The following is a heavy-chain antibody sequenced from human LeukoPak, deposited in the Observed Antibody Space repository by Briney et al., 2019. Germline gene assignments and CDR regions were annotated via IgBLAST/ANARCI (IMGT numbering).Heavy chain of an antibody. V-gene: IGHV3-23*01. D-gene: IGHD5-24*01. CDR3: AKSGYNRFDY. J-gene: IGHJ4*02. CDR2: ISGSGSGGST. Sequence: GGSLRLSCAASGFTFSSPAMSWVRQAPGKGLEWVSSISGSGSGGSTYYADSVKGRFTISRDNSKNTLYLQMNSLRAEDTAVYYCAKSGYNRFDYWGQGTLVTVSS. CDR1: GFTFSSPA.